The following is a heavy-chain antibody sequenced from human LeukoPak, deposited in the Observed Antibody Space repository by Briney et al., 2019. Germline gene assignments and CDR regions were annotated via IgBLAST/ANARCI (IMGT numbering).Heavy chain of an antibody. CDR1: GFTVSSNY. CDR3: ASGGARTTFDY. Sequence: PGGSLRLSCAASGFTVSSNYMSWVRQAPGKGLEWVSVIYSGGSTYYADSVKGRFTISRDNSKNTLHLQMNSLRAEDTAVYYCASGGARTTFDYWGQGTLVTVSS. J-gene: IGHJ4*02. CDR2: IYSGGST. D-gene: IGHD4-17*01. V-gene: IGHV3-66*01.